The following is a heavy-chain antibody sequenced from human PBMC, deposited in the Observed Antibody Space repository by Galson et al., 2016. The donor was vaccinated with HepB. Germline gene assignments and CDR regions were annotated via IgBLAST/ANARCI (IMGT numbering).Heavy chain of an antibody. CDR2: ISYDGSNN. CDR3: SRDSEQWPGSFDY. Sequence: SLRLSCAASGFTFISYAMHWVRQAPGKGLEWVAVISYDGSNNYYADSVKGRFTISRDYSKNTLYLQMNSLRAEDTAVYYCSRDSEQWPGSFDYWGQGTLVTVSS. V-gene: IGHV3-30-3*01. CDR1: GFTFISYA. D-gene: IGHD3-10*01. J-gene: IGHJ4*02.